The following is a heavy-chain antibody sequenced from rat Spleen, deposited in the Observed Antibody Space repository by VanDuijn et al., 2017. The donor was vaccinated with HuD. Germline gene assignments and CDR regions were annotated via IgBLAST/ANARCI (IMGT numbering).Heavy chain of an antibody. J-gene: IGHJ3*01. CDR3: ARSVPIAAFAY. D-gene: IGHD1-2*01. Sequence: EVQLQESGPGLVKPSQSLSLTCSVTGYSITSSYRWNWIRKFPGNKLEWMGYINSAGSTNYNPSLKSRISITRDTSKNQFFLQVNSVTTEDTATYYCARSVPIAAFAYWGQGTLVTVSS. CDR2: INSAGST. V-gene: IGHV3-3*01. CDR1: GYSITSSYR.